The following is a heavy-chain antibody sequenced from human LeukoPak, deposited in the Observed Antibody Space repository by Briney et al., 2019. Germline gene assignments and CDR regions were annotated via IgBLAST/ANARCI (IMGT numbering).Heavy chain of an antibody. J-gene: IGHJ5*02. CDR3: ARAQFITKIVDGGFDP. Sequence: PSETLSLTCAVSGGSISSYYWSWIRQPPGKGLEGIGYIYYSGSTNYNPSLKSRVTISLDTSKNLFSLKLSSETAADKAVYYCARAQFITKIVDGGFDPWGHGTLVTVSS. CDR2: IYYSGST. D-gene: IGHD3-22*01. CDR1: GGSISSYY. V-gene: IGHV4-59*01.